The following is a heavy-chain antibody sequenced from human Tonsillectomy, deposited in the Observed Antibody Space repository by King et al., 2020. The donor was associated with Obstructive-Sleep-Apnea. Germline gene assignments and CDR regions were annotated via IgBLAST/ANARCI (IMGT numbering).Heavy chain of an antibody. V-gene: IGHV4-34*01. CDR3: ARGSGAADVNWFDP. CDR1: GGSFSDYY. Sequence: VQLQQWGAGLLKPPETLSLTCAVYGGSFSDYYWSWIRQPPGKGLAWIGEVNHSGGTNYSPSLKSRVTISVDMSKNQFSLQLTSVTAADTAVYYCARGSGAADVNWFDPWGQGALVTVSS. CDR2: VNHSGGT. J-gene: IGHJ5*02. D-gene: IGHD6-13*01.